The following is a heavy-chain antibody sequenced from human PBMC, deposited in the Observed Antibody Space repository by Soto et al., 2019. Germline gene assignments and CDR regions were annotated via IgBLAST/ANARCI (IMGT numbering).Heavy chain of an antibody. CDR1: GGSVSSGTYY. Sequence: PSETLSLTCTVSGGSVSSGTYYWSWIRQPQGKGLEWIGCIYYSGSTNYNPSLKSRVTISVDTSKNQFSLNLKYVTAADTAVYYCARDNEQWRGDHWFDHWGQGALVTVSS. CDR2: IYYSGST. CDR3: ARDNEQWRGDHWFDH. V-gene: IGHV4-61*01. D-gene: IGHD6-19*01. J-gene: IGHJ5*02.